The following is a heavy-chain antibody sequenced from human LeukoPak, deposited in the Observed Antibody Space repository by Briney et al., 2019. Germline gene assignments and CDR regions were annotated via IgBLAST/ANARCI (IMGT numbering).Heavy chain of an antibody. V-gene: IGHV3-33*01. CDR2: TWFDGSHN. J-gene: IGHJ4*02. CDR1: GFTFNIYG. CDR3: AREDQQLVRIYLDF. Sequence: PGGSLRLSCAASGFTFNIYGMHWVRQAPGKGLEWVALTWFDGSHNYYADSVKGRCTISRDNSKNTLYLQMNSLRAEDTAVYFCAREDQQLVRIYLDFWGQGTLVTVSS. D-gene: IGHD6-13*01.